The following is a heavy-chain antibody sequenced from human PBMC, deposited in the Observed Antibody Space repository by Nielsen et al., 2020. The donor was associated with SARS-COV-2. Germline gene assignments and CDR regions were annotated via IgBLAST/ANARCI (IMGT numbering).Heavy chain of an antibody. J-gene: IGHJ4*02. CDR2: ISSSGDNT. CDR1: GFIFSSYA. CDR3: AKAGSHSYFDH. D-gene: IGHD1-26*01. V-gene: IGHV3-23*01. Sequence: GESLKISCAVSGFIFSSYAMNWVRQAPGKGLEWVSAISSSGDNTYYADSVKGRFTISRDNFKNALYLQMNSLRAEDTAVYYCAKAGSHSYFDHWGQGTLVTVSS.